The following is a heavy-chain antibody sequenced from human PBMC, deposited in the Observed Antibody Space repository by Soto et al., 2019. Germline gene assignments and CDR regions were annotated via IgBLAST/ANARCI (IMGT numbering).Heavy chain of an antibody. CDR3: ARDDWGPYSGWYCYCGMDV. J-gene: IGHJ6*02. V-gene: IGHV3-7*01. D-gene: IGHD6-19*01. CDR1: GFTFSSYW. CDR2: IKQDGSEQ. Sequence: EVQLVESGGGLVQPGGSLRLSCAASGFTFSSYWMSWVRQAPGKGLEWVANIKQDGSEQYYVDAVKGRFTISRDNAKNSLYLQMNSLRAEDTAVYYCARDDWGPYSGWYCYCGMDVWGQGTTVTVSS.